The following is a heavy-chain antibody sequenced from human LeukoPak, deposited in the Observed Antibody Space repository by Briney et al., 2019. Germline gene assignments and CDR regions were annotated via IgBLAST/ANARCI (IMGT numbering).Heavy chain of an antibody. CDR2: IYYSGNI. V-gene: IGHV4-39*01. D-gene: IGHD6-19*01. J-gene: IGHJ3*02. CDR1: GASISSGRFY. CDR3: ARQRETHSSGWHPDTFDI. Sequence: SETLSLTCTVSGASISSGRFYWGWIRQPPGKGLEWIGSIYYSGNIYYNPSLKSRVTMSVDPSKNQFSLKLSSVTAADTAVYYCARQRETHSSGWHPDTFDIWGQGTMVTVSS.